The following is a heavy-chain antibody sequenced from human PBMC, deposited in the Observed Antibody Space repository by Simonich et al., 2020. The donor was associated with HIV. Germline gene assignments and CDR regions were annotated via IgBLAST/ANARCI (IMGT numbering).Heavy chain of an antibody. CDR3: ARLTAGGLGEYFQH. CDR2: INHSGST. Sequence: QVQLQQWGAGLLKPSETLSLTCAVYGGSFRGYYWSWIRQPQGKGLEWIGEINHSGSTNYNPSLKSRVTISVDTSKNQFSLKLSSVTAADTAVYYCARLTAGGLGEYFQHWGQGTLVTVSS. V-gene: IGHV4-34*01. D-gene: IGHD6-13*01. J-gene: IGHJ1*01. CDR1: GGSFRGYY.